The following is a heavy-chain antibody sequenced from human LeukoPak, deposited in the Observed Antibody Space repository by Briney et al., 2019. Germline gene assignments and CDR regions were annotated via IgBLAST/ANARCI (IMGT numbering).Heavy chain of an antibody. CDR1: GGSISSGGHY. CDR3: ARDRDDSWFDP. J-gene: IGHJ5*02. Sequence: SETLSLTCTVSGGSISSGGHYWSWIRQLPGKGLEWIGYIYYSGSTYYNPSLKSRVSISVATSKNRFSLRLSSVTAADTAVYYCARDRDDSWFDPWGQGTLVTVSS. CDR2: IYYSGST. V-gene: IGHV4-31*03. D-gene: IGHD5-24*01.